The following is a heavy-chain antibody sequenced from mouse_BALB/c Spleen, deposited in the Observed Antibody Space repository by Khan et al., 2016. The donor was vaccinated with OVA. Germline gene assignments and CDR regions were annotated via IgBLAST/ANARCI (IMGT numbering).Heavy chain of an antibody. Sequence: QVQLKQSGPGLVAPSQSLSITCTVSGFSLSRYNIHWVRQPPGKGLEWLGMIWGGGGTDYNSTLKSRLSIRKDNSKSQVLLKMNSLQTDDTAIYYCARAYYRYDGYYAMDYLGQGTSGTVSS. CDR1: GFSLSRYN. D-gene: IGHD2-14*01. V-gene: IGHV2-6-4*01. CDR3: ARAYYRYDGYYAMDY. CDR2: IWGGGGT. J-gene: IGHJ4*01.